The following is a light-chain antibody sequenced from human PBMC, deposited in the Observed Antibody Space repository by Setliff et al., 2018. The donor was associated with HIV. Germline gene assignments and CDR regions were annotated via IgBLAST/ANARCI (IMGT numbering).Light chain of an antibody. J-gene: IGLJ2*01. CDR3: SSYTSGSTLV. Sequence: QSVLTQPASVSGSPGQSITISCTGTSSDVGGYDYVSWYQQHPGKAPKFMIYDVSKRPSGVSDRFSGSKSGNAASLTISGLQPEDEADYYCSSYTSGSTLVFGGGTKVTVL. CDR1: SSDVGGYDY. V-gene: IGLV2-14*03. CDR2: DVS.